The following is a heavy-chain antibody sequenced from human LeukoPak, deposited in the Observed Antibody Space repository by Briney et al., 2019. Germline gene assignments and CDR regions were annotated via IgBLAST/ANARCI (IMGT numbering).Heavy chain of an antibody. Sequence: SETLSLTCAVYGGSFSGYYWRWIRQPPGKGLEWIGEINHSGSTNYNPSLKSRVTISVDTSKNQFSLKLSSVPAADTAVSYCARGRRQWFGLYYLDYWGQRTLVTVPS. CDR2: INHSGST. D-gene: IGHD3-10*01. J-gene: IGHJ4*02. V-gene: IGHV4-34*01. CDR1: GGSFSGYY. CDR3: ARGRRQWFGLYYLDY.